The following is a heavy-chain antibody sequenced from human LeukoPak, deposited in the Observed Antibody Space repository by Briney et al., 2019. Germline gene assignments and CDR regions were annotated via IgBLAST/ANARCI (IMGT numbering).Heavy chain of an antibody. CDR1: GYTFTNYW. CDR2: IYPGDSDT. J-gene: IGHJ6*03. V-gene: IGHV5-51*01. Sequence: GESLKISCKGSGYTFTNYWIGWVRQMPGKGLEWMGFIYPGDSDTRYSPSFQGQVTISADKSISTAYLQWSSLKASDTAIYYCTRHTHAVGVTSFYQYYMDVWGKGTTVTVSS. CDR3: TRHTHAVGVTSFYQYYMDV. D-gene: IGHD1-26*01.